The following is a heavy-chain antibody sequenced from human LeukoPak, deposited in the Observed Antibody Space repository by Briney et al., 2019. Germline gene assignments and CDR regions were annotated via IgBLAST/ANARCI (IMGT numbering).Heavy chain of an antibody. V-gene: IGHV1-2*04. Sequence: ASVKVSCKASGYTFTGYYMHWVRQAPGQGLEWMGWINPNSGGTNYAQKFQGWVTMTRDTSTSTVYMELSSLRSEDTAVYYCARAHMITFGGVIAPFDYWGQGTLVTVSS. CDR1: GYTFTGYY. D-gene: IGHD3-16*02. CDR2: INPNSGGT. CDR3: ARAHMITFGGVIAPFDY. J-gene: IGHJ4*02.